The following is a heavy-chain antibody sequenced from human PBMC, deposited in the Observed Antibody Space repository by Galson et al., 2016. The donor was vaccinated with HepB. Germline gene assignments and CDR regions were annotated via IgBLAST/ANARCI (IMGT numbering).Heavy chain of an antibody. CDR3: AREGAQMAVAGTAFDY. J-gene: IGHJ4*02. CDR1: GFTFSRYA. CDR2: VSFDGGNTK. V-gene: IGHV3-30*14. D-gene: IGHD6-19*01. Sequence: SLRLSCAGSGFTFSRYAIHWVRQAPGRGLEWVAVVSFDGGNTKQYADSVKGRCPISRDDSRNTVYLQMNSLRAEDTAVYYCAREGAQMAVAGTAFDYWGQGTLVTVSS.